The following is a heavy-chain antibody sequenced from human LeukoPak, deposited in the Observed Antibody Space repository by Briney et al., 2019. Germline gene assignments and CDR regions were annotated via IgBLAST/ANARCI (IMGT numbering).Heavy chain of an antibody. V-gene: IGHV1-18*01. CDR2: ISAYNGNT. J-gene: IGHJ3*02. CDR3: ARDSDFWSGSNDAFDI. Sequence: ASVKVSCKASGYTFTSYGISWVRQAPGQGLEWMGWISAYNGNTNYAQKLQGRVTMTTDTSTSTAYMELRSLRSDDTAVYYCARDSDFWSGSNDAFDIWGQGTMVTVSS. D-gene: IGHD3-3*01. CDR1: GYTFTSYG.